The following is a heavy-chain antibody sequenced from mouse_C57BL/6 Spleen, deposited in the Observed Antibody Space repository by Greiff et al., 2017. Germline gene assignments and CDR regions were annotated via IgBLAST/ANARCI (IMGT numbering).Heavy chain of an antibody. D-gene: IGHD2-3*01. Sequence: VQRVESGAELVKPGASVKLSCKASGYTFTEYTIHWVKQRPGQGLEWIGWFYPGSGSIKYNEKFKDKATLTADKSSSTVYMGLSRLTSEDSAVYFCARHEDERDGGYYVHFDYWGQGTTLTVSS. CDR1: GYTFTEYT. J-gene: IGHJ2*01. CDR2: FYPGSGSI. V-gene: IGHV1-62-2*01. CDR3: ARHEDERDGGYYVHFDY.